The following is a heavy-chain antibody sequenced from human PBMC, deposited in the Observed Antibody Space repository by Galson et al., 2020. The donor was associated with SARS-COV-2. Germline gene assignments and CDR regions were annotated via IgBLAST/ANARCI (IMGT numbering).Heavy chain of an antibody. J-gene: IGHJ6*02. CDR3: ARTSAALNYYHYGMDV. CDR2: NYYSGST. Sequence: TETLSLTSTVSAGPNRSYYRSWIRQRPGKGLERIGYNYYSGSTRNNAYHKRRVTIKVDTTNNQFPLKLSSVTAANTAVYYCARTSAALNYYHYGMDVWGQGTTVTVSS. V-gene: IGHV4-59*01. CDR1: AGPNRSYY. D-gene: IGHD6-6*01.